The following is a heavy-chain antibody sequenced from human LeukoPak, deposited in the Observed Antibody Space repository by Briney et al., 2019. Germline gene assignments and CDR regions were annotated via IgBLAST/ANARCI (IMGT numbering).Heavy chain of an antibody. Sequence: PSETLSLTCAVSGGSISSGGSSWSWIRQPPGKGLEWIGYIYHSGSTYYNPSLKSRVTISVDRSKNQFSLKLSSVTAADTAVYYCARVVRTAGLQGFDPWGQGTLVTISS. J-gene: IGHJ5*02. CDR1: GGSISSGGSS. CDR2: IYHSGST. D-gene: IGHD5-24*01. CDR3: ARVVRTAGLQGFDP. V-gene: IGHV4-30-2*01.